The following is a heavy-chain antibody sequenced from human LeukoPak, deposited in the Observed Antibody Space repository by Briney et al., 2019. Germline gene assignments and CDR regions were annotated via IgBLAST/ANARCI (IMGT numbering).Heavy chain of an antibody. J-gene: IGHJ4*02. CDR2: IYYSGST. CDR1: GGSISSSSYY. Sequence: PSETLSLTCTVSGGSISSSSYYWGWIRQPPGKGLEWIGSIYYSGSTYYNLSLKSRVTISVDTSKNQFSLKLTSVTAADTAVYYCVRAGGYGDYVDYWGQGILVAVSS. D-gene: IGHD4-17*01. V-gene: IGHV4-39*07. CDR3: VRAGGYGDYVDY.